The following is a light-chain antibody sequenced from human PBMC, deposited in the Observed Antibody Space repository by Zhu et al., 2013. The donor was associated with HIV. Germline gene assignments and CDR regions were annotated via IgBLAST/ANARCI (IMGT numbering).Light chain of an antibody. Sequence: EIVLTQSPGTLSLSPGESATLSCRASQSVTSSYLAWYQQKPGQAPRLLIYDVSKRATGIPARFSGSGSGTDFTLTISSLEPEDLAVYYCQQRSSWPPVTFGQGTRLEIK. J-gene: IGKJ5*01. CDR1: QSVTSSY. CDR2: DVS. V-gene: IGKV3D-20*02. CDR3: QQRSSWPPVT.